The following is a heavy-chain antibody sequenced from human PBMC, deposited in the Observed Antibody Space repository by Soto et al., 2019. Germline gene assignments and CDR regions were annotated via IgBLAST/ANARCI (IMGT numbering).Heavy chain of an antibody. CDR2: ISYDGSSK. V-gene: IGHV3-30-3*01. Sequence: ESVGGVVQPGRSLRLSCAASGFTFSSNAMHWVRQAPGKGLEWVAVISYDGSSKYYADSVKGRFTISRDNSKNTLYMQMNSLRTEDTAVYYCARDRESGVGATSLDYWGQGTLVTVSS. D-gene: IGHD1-26*01. J-gene: IGHJ4*02. CDR3: ARDRESGVGATSLDY. CDR1: GFTFSSNA.